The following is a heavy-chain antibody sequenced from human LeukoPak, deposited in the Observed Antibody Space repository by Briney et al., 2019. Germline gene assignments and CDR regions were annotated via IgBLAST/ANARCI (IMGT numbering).Heavy chain of an antibody. CDR1: GESASSINGA. D-gene: IGHD6-19*01. Sequence: SQTLSVTCAIPGESASSINGAWNWIRQSPSRGLEWLGRTYYRSKWYYDYAVSMKGRINISPDTSQNLFSLQLTSVTPDDTAVYYCARDEGNTGWYTFDYWGQGTLVTVSS. CDR3: ARDEGNTGWYTFDY. J-gene: IGHJ4*02. V-gene: IGHV6-1*01. CDR2: TYYRSKWYY.